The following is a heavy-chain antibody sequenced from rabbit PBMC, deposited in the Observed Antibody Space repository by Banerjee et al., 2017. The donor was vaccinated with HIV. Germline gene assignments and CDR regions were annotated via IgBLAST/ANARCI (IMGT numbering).Heavy chain of an antibody. Sequence: QQQLEESGGGLVKPEGSLTLTCKASGFDLSSYYDMCWVRQAPGKGLEWIACIYTGDGGSYYASWAKGRFTISKTSTTVTLQMTSLTAADTATYFCARDHPYAAYGGHGYADLWGQGTLVTIS. J-gene: IGHJ6*01. D-gene: IGHD6-1*01. CDR2: IYTGDGGS. CDR1: GFDLSSYYD. CDR3: ARDHPYAAYGGHGYADL. V-gene: IGHV1S45*01.